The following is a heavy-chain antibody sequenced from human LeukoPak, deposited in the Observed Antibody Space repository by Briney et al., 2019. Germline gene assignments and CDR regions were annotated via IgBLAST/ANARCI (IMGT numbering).Heavy chain of an antibody. J-gene: IGHJ5*02. CDR2: INPNSGRT. CDR3: ARADRLDGGPYLIGP. V-gene: IGHV1-2*02. Sequence: ASVKVSCKTSGYSFTDYYMHWVRQAPGQGLEWMGWINPNSGRTSSAQKFQGRVTMTRDLSITTVYMEVTWLTSDDTAIYYCARADRLDGGPYLIGPWGQGTLVTVSS. D-gene: IGHD3-16*01. CDR1: GYSFTDYY.